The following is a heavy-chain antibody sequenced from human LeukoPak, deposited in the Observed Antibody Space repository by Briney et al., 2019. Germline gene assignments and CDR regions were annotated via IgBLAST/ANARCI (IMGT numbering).Heavy chain of an antibody. J-gene: IGHJ4*02. D-gene: IGHD6-13*01. CDR1: GYTFTSYG. CDR3: ARDLNGLASSWYGSKDI. CDR2: ISAYNGNT. V-gene: IGHV1-18*01. Sequence: ASVTVSCKASGYTFTSYGISWVRQAPGQGLEWMGWISAYNGNTNYAQKLQGRVTMTTDTSTSTAYMELRSLRSDDTAVYYCARDLNGLASSWYGSKDIWGQGTLVTVSS.